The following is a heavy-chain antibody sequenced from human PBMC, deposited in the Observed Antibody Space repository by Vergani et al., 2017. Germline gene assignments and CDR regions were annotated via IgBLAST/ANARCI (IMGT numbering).Heavy chain of an antibody. CDR2: ISFDGNKY. J-gene: IGHJ4*02. D-gene: IGHD4-11*01. Sequence: QVRLVESGGGVVQPGRSLRLSCAASGFSFTSYGMHWVRQPPGKGLEWVATISFDGNKYDYTEAVRGLFTISRDSSKTLYLQMDSLRVEDTAMYFCARDLSYSTAWPFFDSRGQGTLVTVSS. V-gene: IGHV3-30*03. CDR1: GFSFTSYG. CDR3: ARDLSYSTAWPFFDS.